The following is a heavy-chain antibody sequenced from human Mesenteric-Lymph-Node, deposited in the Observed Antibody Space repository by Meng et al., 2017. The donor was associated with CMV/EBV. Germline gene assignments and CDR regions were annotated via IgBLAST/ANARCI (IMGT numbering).Heavy chain of an antibody. CDR2: ISSSSHFI. D-gene: IGHD3-3*01. J-gene: IGHJ1*01. CDR1: AFAFGTYS. V-gene: IGHV3-21*01. Sequence: LSLSCAASAFAFGTYSMTGVGQAPGKGLEWVSSISSSSHFIYYADSVTVRFTISRDNAKNSLYLQMNSLRAEDTAVYYCATVYYDLPRWGQGTLVTVSS. CDR3: ATVYYDLPR.